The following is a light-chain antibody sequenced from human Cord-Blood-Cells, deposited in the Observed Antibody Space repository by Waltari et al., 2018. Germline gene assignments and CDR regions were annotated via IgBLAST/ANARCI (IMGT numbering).Light chain of an antibody. CDR1: SSDVGGYNY. CDR3: SSYTSSSTRV. V-gene: IGLV2-14*01. Sequence: QSALTQPASVSGSPGQSITISCTGTSSDVGGYNYVSWYQQQPGKAPKLLIYDVSNPPSGVSNRFSGSKSGNTASLTISGLQAEDEADYYCSSYTSSSTRVFGAGTKLTVL. CDR2: DVS. J-gene: IGLJ2*01.